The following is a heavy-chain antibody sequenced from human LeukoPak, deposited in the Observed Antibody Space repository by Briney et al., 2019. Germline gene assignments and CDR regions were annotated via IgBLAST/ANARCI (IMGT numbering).Heavy chain of an antibody. CDR1: GGTFSSYA. CDR2: IIPILGIA. J-gene: IGHJ4*02. D-gene: IGHD6-13*01. CDR3: ARERALHSRWYELDY. Sequence: ASVKVSCKASGGTFSSYAISWVRQAPGQGLEWMGRIIPILGIANYAQKFQGRVTITADKSTSTAYMELSSLRSEDTAVYYCARERALHSRWYELDYWGQGTLVTVSS. V-gene: IGHV1-69*04.